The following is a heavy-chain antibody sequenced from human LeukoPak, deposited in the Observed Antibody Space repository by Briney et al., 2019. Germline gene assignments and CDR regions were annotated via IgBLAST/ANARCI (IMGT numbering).Heavy chain of an antibody. CDR2: IYSSGNT. CDR3: VRDEGRRGCSGGSCYGAIDY. D-gene: IGHD2-15*01. J-gene: IGHJ4*02. V-gene: IGHV4-59*01. CDR1: GGSLSSYY. Sequence: SETLSLTCTVSGGSLSSYYWSWIRQTPGKGLEWIGYIYSSGNTYYNPSLKSRVTISVDTSKNQFSLKLSSVTPADTAVYYCVRDEGRRGCSGGSCYGAIDYWGQGTLVTVSS.